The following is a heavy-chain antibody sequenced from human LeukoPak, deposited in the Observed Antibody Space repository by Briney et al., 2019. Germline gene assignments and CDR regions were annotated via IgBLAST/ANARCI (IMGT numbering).Heavy chain of an antibody. D-gene: IGHD2-15*01. J-gene: IGHJ6*04. V-gene: IGHV1-18*04. CDR1: GYTFTSYG. CDR3: ARGAFRVVAADYYGMDV. CDR2: ISAYNGNT. Sequence: SVKVSCKSSGYTFTSYGISWVRQAPGQGLEWVGWISAYNGNTNNAQKLQGKVTITTDTSTSTAYMELRSLRSDDTAVYYCARGAFRVVAADYYGMDVWGKGTTVTVSS.